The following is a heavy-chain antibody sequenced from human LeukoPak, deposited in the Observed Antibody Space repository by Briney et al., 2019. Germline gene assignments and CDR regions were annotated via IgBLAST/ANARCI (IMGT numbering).Heavy chain of an antibody. Sequence: GGSLRLSCAASGFTFSSYSMNWVRQAPGKGLEWVSSISSSSSYIYYADSVKGRFTISRDNAKNSLYLKMNSLRAEDTAVYYCARDSRSLAAAGTRFAYWGQGTLVTVSS. CDR1: GFTFSSYS. D-gene: IGHD6-13*01. V-gene: IGHV3-21*01. CDR2: ISSSSSYI. J-gene: IGHJ4*02. CDR3: ARDSRSLAAAGTRFAY.